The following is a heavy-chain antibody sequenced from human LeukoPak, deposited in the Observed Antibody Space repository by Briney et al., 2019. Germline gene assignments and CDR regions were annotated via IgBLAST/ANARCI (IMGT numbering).Heavy chain of an antibody. Sequence: SGTLSLTCAVSGGSISSSNWWSWVRQPPGKGLEWIAEIHHSGSINYNPSLKSRVTISVDTSKNQFSLKLSSVTAADTAVYYCARGTRGRRYFDWLLYWSWFDPWGQGTLVTVSS. CDR3: ARGTRGRRYFDWLLYWSWFDP. CDR2: IHHSGSI. D-gene: IGHD3-9*01. J-gene: IGHJ5*02. CDR1: GGSISSSNW. V-gene: IGHV4-4*02.